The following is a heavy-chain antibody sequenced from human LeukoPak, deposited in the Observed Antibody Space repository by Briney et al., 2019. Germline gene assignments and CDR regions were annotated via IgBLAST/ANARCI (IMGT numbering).Heavy chain of an antibody. CDR1: GFTFSTYA. Sequence: GGSHRLSCAASGFTFSTYAMIWVRQAPGKGLEWVSSISDSGGSTYYADSVRGRFTISRDNSKNTLYLQMNSLRAEDTAVYYCARVDYYDSRMDVWGRGTMVTVSS. V-gene: IGHV3-23*01. D-gene: IGHD3-22*01. CDR2: ISDSGGST. J-gene: IGHJ6*02. CDR3: ARVDYYDSRMDV.